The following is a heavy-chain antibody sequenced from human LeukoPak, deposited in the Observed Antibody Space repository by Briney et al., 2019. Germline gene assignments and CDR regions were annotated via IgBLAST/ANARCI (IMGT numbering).Heavy chain of an antibody. Sequence: PGGSLRLSCAASGFTFSSYAMSWVRQAPGKGLEWVSAISGSGGSTYYADSVRGRFTISRDNSKNTLYLQMNSLRAEDTAVYYCARDPRYDYGDYRMDYWGQGTLVTVSS. J-gene: IGHJ4*02. CDR3: ARDPRYDYGDYRMDY. V-gene: IGHV3-23*01. D-gene: IGHD4-17*01. CDR1: GFTFSSYA. CDR2: ISGSGGST.